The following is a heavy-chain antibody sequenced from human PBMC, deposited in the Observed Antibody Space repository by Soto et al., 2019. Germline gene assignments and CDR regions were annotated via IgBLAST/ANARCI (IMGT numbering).Heavy chain of an antibody. CDR3: ARCTPLNCSSTSCYAAGYYGMDV. CDR1: GYTFTGYY. CDR2: INPDSGGT. J-gene: IGHJ6*02. V-gene: IGHV1-2*04. D-gene: IGHD2-2*01. Sequence: ASVKVSCKASGYTFTGYYMHWVRQAPGQGLEWMGWINPDSGGTNYARKFQGWVTMTRDTSISTAYMELSRLRSGDTAVYYCARCTPLNCSSTSCYAAGYYGMDVWGQGTTVTVSS.